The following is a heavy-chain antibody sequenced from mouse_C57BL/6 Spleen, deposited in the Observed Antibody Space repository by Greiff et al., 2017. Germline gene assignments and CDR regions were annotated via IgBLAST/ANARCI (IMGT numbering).Heavy chain of an antibody. J-gene: IGHJ4*01. D-gene: IGHD3-2*02. Sequence: QVQLKESGAELVRPGASVTLSCKASGYTFTDYEMHWVKQTPVHGLEWIGAIDPETGGTAYNQKFKGKAILTADKSSSTAYMELRSLTSEDSAVYYCTRWGGDSSGYNAMDYWGQGTSVTVSS. V-gene: IGHV1-15*01. CDR1: GYTFTDYE. CDR3: TRWGGDSSGYNAMDY. CDR2: IDPETGGT.